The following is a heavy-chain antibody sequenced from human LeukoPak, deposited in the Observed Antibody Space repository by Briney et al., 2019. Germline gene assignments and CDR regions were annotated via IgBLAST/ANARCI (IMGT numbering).Heavy chain of an antibody. V-gene: IGHV3-23*01. D-gene: IGHD4-17*01. CDR2: ISGSGDNT. Sequence: GGSLRLSCAASGFTFSSYAMSWVRQAPGKGLEWVSGISGSGDNTYYADSVKGRFTISRDNSKNTLYLQMNSLRAEDTAVYYCASSPTYYYGMDVWGQGATVTVSS. CDR1: GFTFSSYA. CDR3: ASSPTYYYGMDV. J-gene: IGHJ6*02.